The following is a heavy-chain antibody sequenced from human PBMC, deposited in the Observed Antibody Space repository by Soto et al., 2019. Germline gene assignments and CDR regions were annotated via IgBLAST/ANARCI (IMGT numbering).Heavy chain of an antibody. CDR3: TTGIYYDILTGYHNVAY. J-gene: IGHJ4*02. Sequence: GGSLRLSCAASGFNLSHPWMTWVRQAAGKGLEWVGRIKSKTDGGTADYAAPVKGRATISRDDSKNTVYLQMNSLKTEDTAVYYCTTGIYYDILTGYHNVAYWGQGALVTVSS. CDR2: IKSKTDGGTA. D-gene: IGHD3-9*01. CDR1: GFNLSHPW. V-gene: IGHV3-15*01.